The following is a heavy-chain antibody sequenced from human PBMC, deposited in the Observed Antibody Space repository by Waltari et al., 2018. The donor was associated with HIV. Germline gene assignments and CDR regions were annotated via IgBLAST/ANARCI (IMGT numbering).Heavy chain of an antibody. CDR3: AKDKRTFGDLYWFFDL. V-gene: IGHV3-30*02. CDR2: NRYDGNNK. D-gene: IGHD4-17*01. J-gene: IGHJ2*01. CDR1: GFTFSSYA. Sequence: QVQLVESGGGVVQPGGSLRLSCAASGFTFSSYAWHWVRLAPGKGVGGLSLNRYDGNNKYHGDSVRGRFTISKDNSKNTLYLQMDLLRTEDTAIYYCAKDKRTFGDLYWFFDLWGRGTLVTVSS.